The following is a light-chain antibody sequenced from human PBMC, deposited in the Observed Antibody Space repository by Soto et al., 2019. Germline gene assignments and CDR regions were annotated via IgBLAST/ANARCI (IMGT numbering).Light chain of an antibody. Sequence: EIVLTQSPGTLSLSPGERATLSCRASQSVSSSYLAWYQQKPGQAPRLLIYGASSRATGIPDRFSGSRSGTDFTLTISRLEPEDFAVYYCQQYGSPPYTFGQETKLAI. CDR2: GAS. J-gene: IGKJ2*01. V-gene: IGKV3-20*01. CDR1: QSVSSSY. CDR3: QQYGSPPYT.